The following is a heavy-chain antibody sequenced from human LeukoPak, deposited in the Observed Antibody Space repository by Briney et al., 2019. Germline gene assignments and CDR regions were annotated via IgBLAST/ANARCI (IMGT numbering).Heavy chain of an antibody. CDR3: ARHLESCPNGVCYRGQVYYYMDV. V-gene: IGHV5-51*01. CDR2: IYPGDSDT. D-gene: IGHD2-8*01. CDR1: GYRFSTYG. J-gene: IGHJ6*03. Sequence: GESLKISCQGSGYRFSTYGIGWVRQMPGKGLEWMGIIYPGDSDTRYNPSFEGQVSISADESSSTASLQWSGLRASDTAIYYCARHLESCPNGVCYRGQVYYYMDVWGKGTTVTVSS.